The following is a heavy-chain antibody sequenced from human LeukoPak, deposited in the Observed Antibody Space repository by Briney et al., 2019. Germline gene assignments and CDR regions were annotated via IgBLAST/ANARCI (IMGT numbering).Heavy chain of an antibody. D-gene: IGHD2-2*03. CDR2: INPNSGGT. Sequence: GASVKVSCTPSGYTFTDYFIHWVRQAPGQGLEWMGWINPNSGGTKYAQKFQGRVTMSRDTSISTAYMELSRLKSDDTAVYYCAKVDFNAWGQGTLVTVSS. CDR3: AKVDFNA. V-gene: IGHV1-2*02. CDR1: GYTFTDYF. J-gene: IGHJ5*02.